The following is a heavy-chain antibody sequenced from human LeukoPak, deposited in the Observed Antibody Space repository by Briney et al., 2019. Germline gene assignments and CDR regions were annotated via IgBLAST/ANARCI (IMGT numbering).Heavy chain of an antibody. CDR1: GGTFSSYA. Sequence: SVKVSCKASGGTFSSYAISWVRQAPGQGLEWMGGIIPIFGTANYAQKFQGRVTITTAESTSTAYMELSSLRSEDTAVYYCASSWDGYNSPFDYWGQGTLVTVSS. V-gene: IGHV1-69*05. CDR2: IIPIFGTA. CDR3: ASSWDGYNSPFDY. J-gene: IGHJ4*02. D-gene: IGHD5-24*01.